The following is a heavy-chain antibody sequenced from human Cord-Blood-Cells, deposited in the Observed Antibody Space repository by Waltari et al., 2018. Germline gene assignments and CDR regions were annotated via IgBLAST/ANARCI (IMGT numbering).Heavy chain of an antibody. J-gene: IGHJ4*02. D-gene: IGHD2-2*01. CDR2: IYYSGST. CDR1: GGSISSGGYY. CDR3: ARVTTPYCSSTSCFDY. Sequence: QVQLQESGPGLVKPSQTLSLTCTVPGGSISSGGYYWSWIRSHPGKGLEWIGYIYYSGSTYYHPSLKSRVTISVDTSKNQFSLKLSSVTAADTAVYYCARVTTPYCSSTSCFDYWGQGTLVTVSS. V-gene: IGHV4-31*03.